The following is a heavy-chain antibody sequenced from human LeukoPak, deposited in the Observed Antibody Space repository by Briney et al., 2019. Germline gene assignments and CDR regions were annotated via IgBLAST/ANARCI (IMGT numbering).Heavy chain of an antibody. CDR1: GGSFSGYY. V-gene: IGHV4-34*01. CDR2: INHSGST. D-gene: IGHD3-10*01. J-gene: IGHJ4*02. CDR3: ARDRGAAHFDY. Sequence: SETLSLTCAVYGGSFSGYYWSWIRQPPGKGLEWIGEINHSGSTNYNPSLKSRVTISVDTSKNQFSLKLSSVTAADTAVYYCARDRGAAHFDYWGQGTLVTVSS.